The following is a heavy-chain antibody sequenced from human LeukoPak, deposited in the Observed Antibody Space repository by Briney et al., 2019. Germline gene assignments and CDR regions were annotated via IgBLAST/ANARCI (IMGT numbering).Heavy chain of an antibody. V-gene: IGHV4-59*01. D-gene: IGHD2-8*01. CDR3: ARGDCTNGVCYTESARNYGMDV. CDR2: IYYSGST. Sequence: SETLSLTCTVSGGSISSYYWSWIRQPPGKGLEWIGCIYYSGSTNYNPSLKSRVTISVDTSKNQFSLKLSSVTAADTAVYYCARGDCTNGVCYTESARNYGMDVWGQGTTVTVSS. CDR1: GGSISSYY. J-gene: IGHJ6*02.